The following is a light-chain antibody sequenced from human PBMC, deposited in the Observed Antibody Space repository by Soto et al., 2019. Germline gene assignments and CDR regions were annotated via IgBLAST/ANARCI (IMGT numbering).Light chain of an antibody. Sequence: IQMTQSPSTLSGSVGDRVTITCRASQTISSLLAWYQQKPGKAPELLIYAASSLQTGVPSRFSGSGSGTDFTLTISSLHPEDFATYYCLQDYSYPRTFGQGTKVDIK. CDR2: AAS. CDR1: QTISSL. CDR3: LQDYSYPRT. V-gene: IGKV1-6*01. J-gene: IGKJ1*01.